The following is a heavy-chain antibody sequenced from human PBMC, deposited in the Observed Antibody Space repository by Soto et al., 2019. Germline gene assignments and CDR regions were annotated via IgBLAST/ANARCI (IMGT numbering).Heavy chain of an antibody. CDR1: GLSFSGNY. D-gene: IGHD1-26*01. CDR3: ARHRHPRGTVGATSPLDP. J-gene: IGHJ5*02. Sequence: GGALRLSVPFYGLSFSGNYLSWVRQAPGKGLEWVSVHYSGGSTYYADSVQVRFTVSRDKSNNTLYLQMRRVRAEDTAVYFCARHRHPRGTVGATSPLDPWAQGTQVTVSS. V-gene: IGHV3-53*01. CDR2: HYSGGST.